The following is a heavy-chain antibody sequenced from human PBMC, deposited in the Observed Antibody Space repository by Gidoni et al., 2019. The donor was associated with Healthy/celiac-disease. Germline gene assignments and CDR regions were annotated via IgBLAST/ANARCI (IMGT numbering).Heavy chain of an antibody. V-gene: IGHV3-11*05. D-gene: IGHD6-13*01. CDR2: ISSSSSDT. Sequence: QVQLVESGGGLVKPGGSLRLSCAASGFTFSAYYMSWIRQAPGKGLEWVSYISSSSSDTNYADSVKGRFTISRDNAKNSLYLQMNSLRAEDTAVYYCARDRWGYSSSLNYYYGMDVWGQGTTVTVSS. CDR3: ARDRWGYSSSLNYYYGMDV. CDR1: GFTFSAYY. J-gene: IGHJ6*02.